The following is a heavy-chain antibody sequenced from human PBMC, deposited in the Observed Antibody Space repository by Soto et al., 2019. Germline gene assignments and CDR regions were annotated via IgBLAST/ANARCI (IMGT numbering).Heavy chain of an antibody. CDR2: IRSKAYGGTT. CDR3: TRDELPYYYDSSGYYPRFDY. Sequence: GGSLRVSCTASGFTFGDYAMSWFRQAPGKGLEWVGFIRSKAYGGTTEYAASVKGRFTISRDDSKSIAYLQMNSLKTEDTAVYYCTRDELPYYYDSSGYYPRFDYWGQGTLVTVSS. D-gene: IGHD3-22*01. J-gene: IGHJ4*02. V-gene: IGHV3-49*03. CDR1: GFTFGDYA.